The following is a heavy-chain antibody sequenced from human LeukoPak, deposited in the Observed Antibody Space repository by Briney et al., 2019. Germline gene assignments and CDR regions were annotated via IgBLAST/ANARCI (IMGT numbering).Heavy chain of an antibody. Sequence: GGSLRLSCAASGFTFSNYGMSWVRQAPGKGLEWVSAISGSGVTTYYADSVKGRFTISRDNSKNTLFLQINSLRAEDTAVYYCAREILAPGKTHDYWGQGTLVTVSS. J-gene: IGHJ4*02. CDR1: GFTFSNYG. CDR2: ISGSGVTT. CDR3: AREILAPGKTHDY. V-gene: IGHV3-23*01.